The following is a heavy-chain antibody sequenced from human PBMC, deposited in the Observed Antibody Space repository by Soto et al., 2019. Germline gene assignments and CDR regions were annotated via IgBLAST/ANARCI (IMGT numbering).Heavy chain of an antibody. Sequence: PGGSLRLSCAASGFTFSSYWMSWVRQAPGKGLEWVANIKQDGSEKYYVDSVRGRFTISRDNAKKSLYLQMNGLRVDDTAVYHCVYDVGGYWGQGTPVTVSS. D-gene: IGHD2-8*01. CDR1: GFTFSSYW. CDR3: VYDVGGY. J-gene: IGHJ1*01. V-gene: IGHV3-7*03. CDR2: IKQDGSEK.